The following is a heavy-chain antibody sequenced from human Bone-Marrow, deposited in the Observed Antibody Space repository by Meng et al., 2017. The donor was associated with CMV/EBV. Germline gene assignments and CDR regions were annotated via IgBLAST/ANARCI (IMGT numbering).Heavy chain of an antibody. V-gene: IGHV1-69*05. CDR1: GGTFSSYA. J-gene: IGHJ4*02. Sequence: SVKVSCKASGGTFSSYAISWVRQAPGQGLEWMGGIIPIFGTANYAQKFQGRVTITTDESTSTAYMELSRLRSDDTAVYYCARGWESGIFADWGQGNRVNGAS. CDR3: ARGWESGIFAD. CDR2: IIPIFGTA. D-gene: IGHD6-13*01.